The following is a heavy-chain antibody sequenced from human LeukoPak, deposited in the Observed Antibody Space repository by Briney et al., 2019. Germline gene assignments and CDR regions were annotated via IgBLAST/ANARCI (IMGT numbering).Heavy chain of an antibody. CDR1: GDSVSSNSVT. J-gene: IGHJ5*02. V-gene: IGHV6-1*01. D-gene: IGHD2-2*01. CDR2: TYYRSTWYN. Sequence: SQTLSLTCAISGDSVSSNSVTWNWIRQSPSRGLEWLGRTYYRSTWYNDYAVSVRGRITVNPDTSKNQFSLHLNSVTPEGTAVYYCARRLTQYDCFDPWGQGILVTVSS. CDR3: ARRLTQYDCFDP.